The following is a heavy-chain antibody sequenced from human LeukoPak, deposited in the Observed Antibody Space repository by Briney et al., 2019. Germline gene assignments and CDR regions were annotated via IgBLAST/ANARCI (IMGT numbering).Heavy chain of an antibody. CDR3: AKGDVVVVPAASPFGR. J-gene: IGHJ4*02. CDR1: GFTVSSNY. D-gene: IGHD2-2*01. CDR2: ISGSGGST. Sequence: GGSLRLSCAASGFTVSSNYMSWVRQAPGKGLGWVSAISGSGGSTYYADSVKGRFTISRDNSKNTLYPQMNSLRAEDTAVYYCAKGDVVVVPAASPFGRWGQGTLVTVSS. V-gene: IGHV3-23*01.